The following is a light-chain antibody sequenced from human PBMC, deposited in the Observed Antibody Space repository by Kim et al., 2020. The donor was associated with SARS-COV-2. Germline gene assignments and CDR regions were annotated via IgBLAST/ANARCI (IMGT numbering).Light chain of an antibody. V-gene: IGLV3-21*03. CDR3: QLWDSSSDHPV. CDR1: NIGSKG. J-gene: IGLJ3*02. Sequence: APGKTARITCGGNNIGSKGVHWYQQKPGQAPVLVISDDTDRPSGIPERFSGSNSGNTATLTISRVEAGDEADYYCQLWDSSSDHPVFGGGTQLTVL. CDR2: DDT.